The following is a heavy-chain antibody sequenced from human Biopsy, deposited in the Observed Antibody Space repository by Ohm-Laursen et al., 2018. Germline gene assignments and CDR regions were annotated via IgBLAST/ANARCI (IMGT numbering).Heavy chain of an antibody. Sequence: SLRLSCAASGFPFHNYAMNWVRQAPGKGLEWVAHIDVSDYNTYYADSVRGRFTISRDNSKQMVHLEINSLTADDTAVYYCVKQWGGYNFHSWGQGTLVTVSS. CDR3: VKQWGGYNFHS. CDR1: GFPFHNYA. J-gene: IGHJ5*01. D-gene: IGHD1-14*01. CDR2: IDVSDYNT. V-gene: IGHV3-23*01.